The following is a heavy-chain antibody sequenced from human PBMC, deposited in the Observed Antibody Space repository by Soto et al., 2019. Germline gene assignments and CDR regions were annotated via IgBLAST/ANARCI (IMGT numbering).Heavy chain of an antibody. CDR1: GYTLTELS. J-gene: IGHJ6*02. D-gene: IGHD4-17*01. V-gene: IGHV1-24*01. Sequence: GASVKVSCKVSGYTLTELSMHWVRQAPGKGLEWMGGFDPEDGETIYAQKFQGRVTMTEDTSTDTAYMELSSLRSEDTAVYYCATEGATVTTLDHYYGMDVWGQGTTVTVSS. CDR3: ATEGATVTTLDHYYGMDV. CDR2: FDPEDGET.